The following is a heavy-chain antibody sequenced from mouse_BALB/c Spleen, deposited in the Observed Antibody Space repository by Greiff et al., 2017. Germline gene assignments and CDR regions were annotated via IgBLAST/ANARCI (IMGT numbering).Heavy chain of an antibody. CDR2: INSNGGST. Sequence: EVKLMESGGGLVQPGGSLKLSCAASGFTFSSYGMSWVRQTPDKRLELVATINSNGGSTYYPDSVKGRFTISRDNAKNTLYLQMSSLKSEDTAMYYCAREGDYYGSVAYWGQGTLVTVSA. J-gene: IGHJ3*01. CDR3: AREGDYYGSVAY. V-gene: IGHV5-6-3*01. D-gene: IGHD1-1*01. CDR1: GFTFSSYG.